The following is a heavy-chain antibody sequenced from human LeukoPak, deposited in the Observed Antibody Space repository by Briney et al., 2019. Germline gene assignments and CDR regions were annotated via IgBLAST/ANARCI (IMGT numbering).Heavy chain of an antibody. CDR1: SDSIPSPY. CDR3: ARHFTVGGNYYVGH. J-gene: IGHJ4*02. CDR2: ISYTGST. D-gene: IGHD3-10*01. V-gene: IGHV4-59*08. Sequence: PSDTLSLTCTVSSDSIPSPYWSWIRQSPGKGLEWIAYISYTGSTRYNPSFKSRVTVSIDMSKNHFSLRLTSVTAADTAVYYCARHFTVGGNYYVGHWGQGTPVTVSS.